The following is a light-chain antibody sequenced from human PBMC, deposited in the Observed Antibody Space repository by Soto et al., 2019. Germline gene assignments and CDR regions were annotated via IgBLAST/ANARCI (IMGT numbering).Light chain of an antibody. Sequence: EVVMTQSQATLSVSPGVRATLSCRASQSVSSNLAWYQQKPGQAPRLLIYDASSRATGIPDRFSGSGSGTDFTLTISRLEPEDFAVYYCQQYGSIPWTFGQGTKVDI. J-gene: IGKJ1*01. CDR3: QQYGSIPWT. CDR2: DAS. CDR1: QSVSSN. V-gene: IGKV3-20*01.